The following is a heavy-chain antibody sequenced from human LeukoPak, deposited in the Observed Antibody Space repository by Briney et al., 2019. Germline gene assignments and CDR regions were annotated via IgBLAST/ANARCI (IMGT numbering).Heavy chain of an antibody. V-gene: IGHV3-7*01. CDR3: ASAYGEDSSGHDY. CDR2: IKQDGSEK. J-gene: IGHJ4*02. CDR1: GFTFGSYW. D-gene: IGHD6-19*01. Sequence: GGSLRLSCAASGFTFGSYWMSWVRQAPGKGLEWVANIKQDGSEKYYVDSVKGRFTISRDNAKNSLYLQMNSLRAEDTAVYYCASAYGEDSSGHDYWGQGTLVTVSS.